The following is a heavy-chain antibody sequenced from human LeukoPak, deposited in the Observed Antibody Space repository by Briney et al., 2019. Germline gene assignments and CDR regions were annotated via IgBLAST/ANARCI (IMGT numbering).Heavy chain of an antibody. CDR3: AREGDDSNGGFLQQ. Sequence: NASETLSLTCTVSGDSISINYWTWIRQPAGRGLGWIGRIYTSGVTNYNPSLKSRVTMSVATSKNQLSLRLSSVTAADTAMYYCAREGDDSNGGFLQQWGQGTLVTVSS. V-gene: IGHV4-4*07. J-gene: IGHJ1*01. CDR1: GDSISINY. D-gene: IGHD7-27*01. CDR2: IYTSGVT.